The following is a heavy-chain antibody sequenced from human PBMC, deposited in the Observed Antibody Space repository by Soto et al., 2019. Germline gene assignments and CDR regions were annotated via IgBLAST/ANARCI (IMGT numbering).Heavy chain of an antibody. CDR1: GGTFSSYA. V-gene: IGHV1-69*01. CDR3: ARADGATRYYYYGMDV. D-gene: IGHD1-26*01. J-gene: IGHJ6*02. CDR2: IIPIFGTA. Sequence: VSCKASGGTFSSYAISWVRQAPGQGLEWMGGIIPIFGTANYAQKFQGRVTITADESTSTAYMELSSLRSEDTAVYYCARADGATRYYYYGMDVWGQGTTVTVSS.